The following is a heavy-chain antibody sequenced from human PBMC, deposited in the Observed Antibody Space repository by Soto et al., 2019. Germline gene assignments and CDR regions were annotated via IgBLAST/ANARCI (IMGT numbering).Heavy chain of an antibody. CDR1: GGSFSGYY. CDR3: ASSSGGTVPLDAFDI. D-gene: IGHD2-15*01. V-gene: IGHV4-34*01. J-gene: IGHJ3*02. Sequence: QVQLQQWGAGLLKPSETLSLTCAVYGGSFSGYYWSWIRQPPGKGLEWIGEINHSGSTNYNPSLESRVTISVDTSKNQFSLKLSSVTAADTAVYYCASSSGGTVPLDAFDIWGQGTMVTVSS. CDR2: INHSGST.